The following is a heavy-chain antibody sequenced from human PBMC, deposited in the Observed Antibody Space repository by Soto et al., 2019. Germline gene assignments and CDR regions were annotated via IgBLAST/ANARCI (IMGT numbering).Heavy chain of an antibody. D-gene: IGHD3-3*01. CDR2: IWYDGSNK. CDR3: ASGYDFWSGYAYYFDY. CDR1: GFTFSSYG. J-gene: IGHJ4*02. V-gene: IGHV3-33*01. Sequence: GGSLRLSCAASGFTFSSYGMHWVRQAPGKGLEWVAVIWYDGSNKYYADSVKGRFTISRDNSKNTLYLQMNSLRAEDTAVYYCASGYDFWSGYAYYFDYWGQGTLVTAPQ.